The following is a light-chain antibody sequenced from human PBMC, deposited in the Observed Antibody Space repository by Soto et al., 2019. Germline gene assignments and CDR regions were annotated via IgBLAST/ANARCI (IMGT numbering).Light chain of an antibody. CDR1: QSLHSDGKTY. CDR2: EVS. Sequence: DIVMTQTPLSLSVTPGQPASISCKSTQSLHSDGKTYLYWYLQKPGQPPQLLIFEVSNRFSGVPERFSGSGSGTDFTLKISRVEAEDVGVYYCMQSLHFPLTFGGGTKVEIK. CDR3: MQSLHFPLT. J-gene: IGKJ4*01. V-gene: IGKV2D-29*01.